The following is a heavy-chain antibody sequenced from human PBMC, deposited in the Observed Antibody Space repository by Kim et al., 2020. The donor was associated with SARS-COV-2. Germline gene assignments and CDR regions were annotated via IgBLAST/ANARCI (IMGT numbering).Heavy chain of an antibody. J-gene: IGHJ4*02. CDR3: ARRSAQLDPDD. V-gene: IGHV4-34*01. D-gene: IGHD6-13*01. Sequence: SETLSLTCAVYGGSFSGYYWSWIRQPPGKGLEWIGEINHSGSTNYNPSLKSRVTISVDTSKNQFSLKLSSVTAADTAVYYCARRSAQLDPDDWGQGTLVTVSS. CDR2: INHSGST. CDR1: GGSFSGYY.